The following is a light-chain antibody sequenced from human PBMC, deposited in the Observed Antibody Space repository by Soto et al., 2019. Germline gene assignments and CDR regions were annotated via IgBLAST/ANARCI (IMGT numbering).Light chain of an antibody. CDR2: EVS. CDR1: SSDVGRYDY. J-gene: IGLJ1*01. CDR3: SSFTSTSTLV. Sequence: QSALTQPASVSGSPGQSITISCTGTSSDVGRYDYVSWYQQHPGKAPKLMIYEVSNRPSGVSNRFSGSKSGNTASLTISGLQAEDETDYYCSSFTSTSTLVFGTGTKVTV. V-gene: IGLV2-14*01.